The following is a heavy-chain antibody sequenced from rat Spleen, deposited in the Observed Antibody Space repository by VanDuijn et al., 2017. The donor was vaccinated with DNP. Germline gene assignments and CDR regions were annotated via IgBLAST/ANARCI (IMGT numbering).Heavy chain of an antibody. Sequence: EVKLVESGGGLVQPGRSLKLSCAASGFNFNDYWMVWVRQAPGKGLEWIGQVNKDISTIHYIPSFKEKITISRDNGQKTLYLQNGKLGFEDTDSYYCAKGPNYGGWRDYFDDWGQGVMVTVSS. CDR1: GFNFNDYW. D-gene: IGHD1-11*01. CDR3: AKGPNYGGWRDYFDD. CDR2: VNKDISTI. J-gene: IGHJ2*01. V-gene: IGHV4-2*01.